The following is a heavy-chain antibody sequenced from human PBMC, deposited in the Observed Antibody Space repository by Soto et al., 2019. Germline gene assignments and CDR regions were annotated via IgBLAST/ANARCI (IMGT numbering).Heavy chain of an antibody. CDR3: ARAVAVPADFDY. CDR2: INAGNGNT. V-gene: IGHV1-3*05. J-gene: IGHJ4*02. CDR1: GYTFTGYA. D-gene: IGHD6-19*01. Sequence: QVQLVQSGAEEKKPGASVKVSCKASGYTFTGYAMHWVRQAPGQRLEWMGWINAGNGNTKYSPKLQDRVTITRDTSASTAYMELSSLRSEDTAVYYCARAVAVPADFDYWGQGTLVTVSS.